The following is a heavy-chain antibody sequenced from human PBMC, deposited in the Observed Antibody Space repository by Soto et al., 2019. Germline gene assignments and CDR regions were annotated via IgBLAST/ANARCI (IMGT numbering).Heavy chain of an antibody. V-gene: IGHV4-59*02. D-gene: IGHD3-10*02. CDR1: GASVSSHS. CDR3: ARGGTSCSAVYNWFDP. CDR2: IHYSGGT. J-gene: IGHJ5*02. Sequence: SETLSLTCSVTGASVSSHSWSWIRQSPGKGLEWIGYIHYSGGTNYTPSLRSRVTISVETSKNQLSLNLTSLTAAGTAVYYCARGGTSCSAVYNWFDPWGQGTLVTVSS.